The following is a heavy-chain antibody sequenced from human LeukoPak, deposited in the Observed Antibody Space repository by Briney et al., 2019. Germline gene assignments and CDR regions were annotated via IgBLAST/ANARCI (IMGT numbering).Heavy chain of an antibody. CDR1: GGTFSNYA. CDR3: ARISSSSWYEYFHH. D-gene: IGHD6-19*01. Sequence: GASVKVSCKASGGTFSNYAISWVRQAPGQGLEWMGAIIPIFCTANYAQKFQGRVTITADESTSTAYMELSSLRSEDTAVYYCARISSSSWYEYFHHWGQGTLVTVSS. CDR2: IIPIFCTA. V-gene: IGHV1-69*13. J-gene: IGHJ1*01.